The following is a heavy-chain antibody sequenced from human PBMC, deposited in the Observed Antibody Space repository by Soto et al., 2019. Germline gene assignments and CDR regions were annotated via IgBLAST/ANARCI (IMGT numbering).Heavy chain of an antibody. J-gene: IGHJ5*02. CDR2: IYGGGST. Sequence: GGSLRLFCAASGFTVSSNYMSCVRQAPGKGLEWVSVIYGGGSTYYADSVKGRFTISRDNSKNTLYLQMNSLRAEDTAVYYCARDKGMDDFWSGYYGSWFDPWGQGTLVTVSS. D-gene: IGHD3-3*01. CDR1: GFTVSSNY. CDR3: ARDKGMDDFWSGYYGSWFDP. V-gene: IGHV3-66*01.